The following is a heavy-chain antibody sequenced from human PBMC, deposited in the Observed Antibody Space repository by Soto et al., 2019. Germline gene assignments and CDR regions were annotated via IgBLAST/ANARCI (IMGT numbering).Heavy chain of an antibody. CDR3: ARITVTMGWTFDI. V-gene: IGHV1-18*01. Sequence: QVQLVQSGAEVKKPGASVKVSCKVSGYTFTSYGLSWVRQAPGQGLEWVGWISAYNYNTNYAQKFQGRVTMTTDTSTSTAYREMRSLRSDDTAVYYCARITVTMGWTFDIWGQGTMVTVSS. CDR1: GYTFTSYG. D-gene: IGHD4-17*01. CDR2: ISAYNYNT. J-gene: IGHJ3*02.